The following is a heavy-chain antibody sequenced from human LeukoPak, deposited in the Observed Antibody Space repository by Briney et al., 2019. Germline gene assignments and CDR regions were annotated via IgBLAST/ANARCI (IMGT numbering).Heavy chain of an antibody. D-gene: IGHD3-3*01. CDR3: ARDERLLSFLK. J-gene: IGHJ4*02. V-gene: IGHV3-23*01. CDR1: GGSISNYY. Sequence: ETLSLTCTVSGGSISNYYWNWIRQPPGKGLEWVSGITGSGGSTYYADSVKGRFTISRDNSKNTLYLQMKSLRAEDTAIYYCARDERLLSFLKWGQGTLVTVSS. CDR2: ITGSGGST.